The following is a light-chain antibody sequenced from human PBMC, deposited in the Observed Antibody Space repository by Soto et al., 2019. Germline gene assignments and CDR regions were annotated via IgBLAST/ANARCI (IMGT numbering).Light chain of an antibody. CDR3: QSFDDITVV. J-gene: IGLJ2*01. V-gene: IGLV6-57*04. CDR1: SGSIASYY. Sequence: NFMLTQPHSVSESPGKTVTISCTRSSGSIASYYVEWYQQRPGSAPSAVIYENNQRPSGVPDRFSGSIDSSSNSASLTISGLRTEDEADYYCQSFDDITVVFGGGTKVNVL. CDR2: ENN.